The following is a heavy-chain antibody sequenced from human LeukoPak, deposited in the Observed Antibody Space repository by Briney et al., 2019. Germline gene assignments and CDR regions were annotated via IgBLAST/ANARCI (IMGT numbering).Heavy chain of an antibody. CDR1: GGSISSGGYY. J-gene: IGHJ6*02. D-gene: IGHD3-9*01. V-gene: IGHV4-31*03. Sequence: TSETLSLTCTVSGGSISSGGYYWSWIRQHPGKGLEWIGYIYYSGSTYYNPSLKSRVTISVDTSKNQFSLKLSSVTAADTAVYYCARDEKYYDILTGLYYYYGMDVWGQGTTVTVSS. CDR3: ARDEKYYDILTGLYYYYGMDV. CDR2: IYYSGST.